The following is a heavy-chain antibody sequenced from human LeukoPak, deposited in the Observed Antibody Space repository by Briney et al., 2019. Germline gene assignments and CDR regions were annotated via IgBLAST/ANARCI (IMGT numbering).Heavy chain of an antibody. Sequence: GGSLRLSCAASGFTFSSYAMSWVRQAPGKGLEWVSAISGSGGSTYYADSVKGRFTIPRDNSKNTLYLQMNSLRAEDTAVYYCAPSGSYYDSSGYYSPPGYWGQGTLVTVSS. CDR2: ISGSGGST. V-gene: IGHV3-23*01. D-gene: IGHD3-22*01. CDR1: GFTFSSYA. J-gene: IGHJ4*02. CDR3: APSGSYYDSSGYYSPPGY.